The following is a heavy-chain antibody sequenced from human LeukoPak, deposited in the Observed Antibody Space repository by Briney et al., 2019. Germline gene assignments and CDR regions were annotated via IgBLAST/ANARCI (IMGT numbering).Heavy chain of an antibody. CDR2: IYYSGST. CDR1: GGSISSSGYY. CDR3: ATDRYYGSGTYYGFDS. J-gene: IGHJ4*02. V-gene: IGHV4-31*03. Sequence: PSQTLSLTCTVSGGSISSSGYYWNWIRQHPGKGLEWIGYIYYSGSTYYNPSLKSRLTMSVDTSKNQFSLKLSSVTAADTAVYYCATDRYYGSGTYYGFDSWGQGTLVTVSS. D-gene: IGHD3-10*01.